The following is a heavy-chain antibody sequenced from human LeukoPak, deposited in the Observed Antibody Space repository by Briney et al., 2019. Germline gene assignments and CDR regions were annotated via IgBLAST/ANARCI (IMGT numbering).Heavy chain of an antibody. J-gene: IGHJ4*02. CDR1: GFTFSSYG. CDR2: ISYDRSNK. D-gene: IGHD5-24*01. V-gene: IGHV3-30*03. Sequence: GGSLRLSCAASGFTFSSYGMHWVRQAPGKGLEWVAVISYDRSNKYYADSVKGRFTISRDNSKNTLYLQMNSLRAEDTAVYYCASQMATIALDYWGQGTLVTVSS. CDR3: ASQMATIALDY.